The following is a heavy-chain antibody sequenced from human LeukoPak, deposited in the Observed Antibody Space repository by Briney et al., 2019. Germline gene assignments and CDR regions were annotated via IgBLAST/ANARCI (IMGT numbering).Heavy chain of an antibody. J-gene: IGHJ4*02. CDR1: GFTVSSNY. Sequence: GGSLRLSCAASGFTVSSNYMSWVRQAPGKGLEWVSVIYSGGSTYYADSVKGRFTISRDNSKNTLYLQMNSLRAEDTAVYYCAKDRSWFGELFDYFDYWGQGTLVTVSS. V-gene: IGHV3-53*01. CDR3: AKDRSWFGELFDYFDY. CDR2: IYSGGST. D-gene: IGHD3-10*01.